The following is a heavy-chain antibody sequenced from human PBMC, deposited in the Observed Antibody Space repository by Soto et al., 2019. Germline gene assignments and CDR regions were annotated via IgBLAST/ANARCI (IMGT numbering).Heavy chain of an antibody. CDR3: ARGAAGSDYFDY. J-gene: IGHJ4*02. V-gene: IGHV6-1*01. CDR2: TYYRSKWYN. Sequence: WVRQMPGKGLEWLGRTYYRSKWYNDYAVSVKSRITINPDTSKNQFSLQLNSVTPEDTAVYYCARGAAGSDYFDYWGQGTLVTVSS. D-gene: IGHD6-13*01.